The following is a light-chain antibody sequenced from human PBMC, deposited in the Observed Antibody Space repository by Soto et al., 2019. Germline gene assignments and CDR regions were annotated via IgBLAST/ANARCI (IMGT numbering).Light chain of an antibody. Sequence: EILMTQSPATLSVSPGERATLSCRASQSVSSDLAWYQQRAGQAPRLLIYGASTRATGIPARFSGGGSGTQFTLTISSLQSEDFAVYYCQQYNDWPLTFGQGTKVDIK. CDR3: QQYNDWPLT. CDR1: QSVSSD. CDR2: GAS. J-gene: IGKJ1*01. V-gene: IGKV3-15*01.